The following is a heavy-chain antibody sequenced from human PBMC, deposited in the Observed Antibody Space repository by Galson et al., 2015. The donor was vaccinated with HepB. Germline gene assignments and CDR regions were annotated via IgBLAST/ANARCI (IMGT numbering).Heavy chain of an antibody. CDR1: GYTFTRYD. J-gene: IGHJ6*03. Sequence: SVKVSCKASGYTFTRYDITWVRQASGQGLEWVGWMNLNSGDTGHAQKLQGRVSMTRDTSISTAYMELSSLGSDDTAIYYCARGIGSYYMDVWGRGTTVTVSS. V-gene: IGHV1-8*01. CDR2: MNLNSGDT. CDR3: ARGIGSYYMDV. D-gene: IGHD3-10*01.